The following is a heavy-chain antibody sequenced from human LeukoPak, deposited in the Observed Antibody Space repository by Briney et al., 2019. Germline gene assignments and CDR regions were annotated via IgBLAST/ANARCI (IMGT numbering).Heavy chain of an antibody. CDR3: ARVRRAAAGPLDY. V-gene: IGHV4-59*01. Sequence: PSETLSLTCTVSGGSISSYYWSWIRQPPGKGLEWIGYIYYSGSTNYNPSLKSRVTISVDTSKNQFSLKLSSVTAADTAVYYCARVRRAAAGPLDYWGQGTLVTVSS. CDR2: IYYSGST. CDR1: GGSISSYY. D-gene: IGHD6-13*01. J-gene: IGHJ4*02.